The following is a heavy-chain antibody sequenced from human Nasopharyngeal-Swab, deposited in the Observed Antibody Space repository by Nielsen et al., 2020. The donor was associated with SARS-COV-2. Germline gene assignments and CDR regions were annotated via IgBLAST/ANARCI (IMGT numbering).Heavy chain of an antibody. J-gene: IGHJ3*02. CDR1: GGSISSGGYS. CDR3: ARFDSSGYPDAFDI. D-gene: IGHD3-22*01. V-gene: IGHV4-30-2*01. CDR2: IYHSGST. Sequence: SETLSLTCAVSGGSISSGGYSWSWIRQPPGKGLEWIGYIYHSGSTYYNPSLKSRVTISVARSKNQFSLKLSCVTAADTAVYYCARFDSSGYPDAFDIWSQGTMVTVSS.